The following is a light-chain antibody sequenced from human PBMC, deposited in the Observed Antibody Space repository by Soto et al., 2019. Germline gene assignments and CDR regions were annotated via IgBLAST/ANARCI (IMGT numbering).Light chain of an antibody. CDR1: QSISKY. CDR2: AAS. J-gene: IGKJ4*01. Sequence: IQMTQSPSSLSASVGDRVTITCRASQSISKYLNWYQQKPGKAPKLLIYAASSLHSGVPSRFSGSGSGTDFTLTISILQPEDFATYYCQQSYSAPPLTFGGGTNVEFK. CDR3: QQSYSAPPLT. V-gene: IGKV1-39*01.